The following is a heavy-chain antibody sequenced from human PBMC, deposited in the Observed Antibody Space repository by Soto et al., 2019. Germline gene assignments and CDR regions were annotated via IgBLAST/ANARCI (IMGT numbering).Heavy chain of an antibody. V-gene: IGHV4-34*01. D-gene: IGHD2-2*01. CDR2: INHSGST. CDR1: GGSFSGYY. CDR3: ARGGCSSTSCYRNYYYYYYGMDV. Sequence: SETLSLTCVVYGGSFSGYYWSWIRQPPGKGLEWIGEINHSGSTNYNPSLKSRVTISVDTSKDQFSLKLSSVTAADTAVYYCARGGCSSTSCYRNYYYYYYGMDVWGQGTKVT. J-gene: IGHJ6*02.